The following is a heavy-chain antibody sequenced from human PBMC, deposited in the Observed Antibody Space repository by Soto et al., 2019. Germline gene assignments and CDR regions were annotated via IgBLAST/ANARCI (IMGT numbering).Heavy chain of an antibody. CDR1: GGSISSGDYY. Sequence: SETLSLTCSVSGGSISSGDYYWSWIRQPPGKGLEWIGYIYYSGSTYYNPSLKSRVTISVDTSKNQFSLKLSSVTAADTAVYYCAISTYYSDSSDYYPWYYPMDVWGQGTTVTVSS. CDR3: AISTYYSDSSDYYPWYYPMDV. CDR2: IYYSGST. V-gene: IGHV4-30-4*01. J-gene: IGHJ6*02. D-gene: IGHD3-22*01.